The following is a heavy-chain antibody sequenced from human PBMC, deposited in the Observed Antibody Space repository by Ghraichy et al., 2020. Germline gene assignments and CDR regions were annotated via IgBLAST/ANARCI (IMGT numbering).Heavy chain of an antibody. Sequence: ASVKVSCKASGYTFTSYGISWVRQAPGQGLEWMGWISAYNGNTNYAQKLQGRVTMTTDTSTSTAYMELRSLRSDDTAVYYCARDPTSSVVVIAIGSYYGMDVWGQGTTVTVSS. D-gene: IGHD2-21*01. V-gene: IGHV1-18*01. CDR1: GYTFTSYG. CDR3: ARDPTSSVVVIAIGSYYGMDV. CDR2: ISAYNGNT. J-gene: IGHJ6*02.